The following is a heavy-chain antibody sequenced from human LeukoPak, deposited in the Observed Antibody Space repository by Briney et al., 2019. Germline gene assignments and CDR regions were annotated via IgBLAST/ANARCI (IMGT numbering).Heavy chain of an antibody. J-gene: IGHJ4*02. D-gene: IGHD6-13*01. Sequence: PGRSLSLSCAASGFTYSSYGMHCVRQAPGKGLEWVSVIYSGGSTYYADSVKGRFTVSRDNSKNTLYLQMNSLRAEDTAVYYCARAGCYSSSYIYYFDYWGQGTLVTVSS. V-gene: IGHV3-53*01. CDR2: IYSGGST. CDR1: GFTYSSYG. CDR3: ARAGCYSSSYIYYFDY.